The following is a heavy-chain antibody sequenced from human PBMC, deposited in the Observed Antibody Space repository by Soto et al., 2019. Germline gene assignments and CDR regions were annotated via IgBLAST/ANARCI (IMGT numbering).Heavy chain of an antibody. J-gene: IGHJ3*02. D-gene: IGHD3-10*01. Sequence: GASVKVSCKASGYTFTSYGISWVRQTPGQALEWMGWISAYNGNTNYAQKLQGRVTMTTDTSTSTAYMELRSLRSDDTAVYYCARDLPYPCHGSGSGLVKAFDIWGQGTMVTVSS. CDR1: GYTFTSYG. V-gene: IGHV1-18*01. CDR3: ARDLPYPCHGSGSGLVKAFDI. CDR2: ISAYNGNT.